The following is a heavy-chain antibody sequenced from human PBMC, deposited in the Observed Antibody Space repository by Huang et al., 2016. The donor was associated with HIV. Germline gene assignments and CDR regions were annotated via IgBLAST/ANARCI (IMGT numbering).Heavy chain of an antibody. V-gene: IGHV3-74*01. CDR3: AREGSPTGGGVVTKGVWYFDL. J-gene: IGHJ2*01. CDR1: GFTLSRYW. D-gene: IGHD2-21*02. Sequence: EVRLVETGGGLVQPGGSLRLSCAASGFTLSRYWMHWVRQAPEKGLVWVARSKRDGSSTNYADSGKGRFTIARDNAKNTLYLQMNSLRAEDTAVYYCAREGSPTGGGVVTKGVWYFDLWGRGTLVTVSS. CDR2: SKRDGSST.